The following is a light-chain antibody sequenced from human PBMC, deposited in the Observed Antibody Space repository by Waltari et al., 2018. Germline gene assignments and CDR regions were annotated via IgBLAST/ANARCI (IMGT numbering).Light chain of an antibody. V-gene: IGKV4-1*01. Sequence: DIVMTQSPESLAVSLGERATISCKTSESVLYSSNNKNHLAWYQQKPGKPPRLLLYWASTREAGVPDRFNGSGSETDFTLTVTSLQAEDVAVYYCQQYYNTPLTFGGGTKVGVK. CDR1: ESVLYSSNNKNH. CDR3: QQYYNTPLT. J-gene: IGKJ4*01. CDR2: WAS.